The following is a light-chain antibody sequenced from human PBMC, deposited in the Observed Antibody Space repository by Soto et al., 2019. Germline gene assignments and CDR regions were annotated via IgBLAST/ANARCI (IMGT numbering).Light chain of an antibody. CDR2: WAS. Sequence: DIVMSQSPDALPVSMGERATITCKSSQSLLYSPNNKNYLAWYQQRPGQPPKLLIYWASTRESGVPDRFSGSGSGTDFTLTISNLEPEDFAVYYCQQRSDWPPITFGHGTHWRL. J-gene: IGKJ5*01. V-gene: IGKV4-1*01. CDR3: QQRSDWPPIT. CDR1: QSLLYSPNNKNY.